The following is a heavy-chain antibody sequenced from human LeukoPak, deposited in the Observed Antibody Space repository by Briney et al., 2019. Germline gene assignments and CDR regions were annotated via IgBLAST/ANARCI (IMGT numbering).Heavy chain of an antibody. CDR3: ARVTGSITYIDF. J-gene: IGHJ4*02. Sequence: SETLSLTCAVSGASISSGGFFWSWIRQHPGMGLEWLGYIYYRGSTYYNPSLNSRVTISVDTSKNQFSLELSSVTAADTAVYYCARVTGSITYIDFWGQGTLVTVSS. CDR1: GASISSGGFF. D-gene: IGHD3-10*01. CDR2: IYYRGST. V-gene: IGHV4-31*11.